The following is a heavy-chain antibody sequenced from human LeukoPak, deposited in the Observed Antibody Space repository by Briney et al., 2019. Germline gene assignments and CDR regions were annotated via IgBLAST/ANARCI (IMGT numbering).Heavy chain of an antibody. CDR1: GFTFSSYA. J-gene: IGHJ6*03. V-gene: IGHV3-30*14. CDR2: ISYDGSNK. Sequence: GGSLRLSCAASGFTFSSYAMHWVRQAPGKGLEWVAVISYDGSNKYYADSVKGRFTISRDNSKNTLYLQMGSLRAEDMAVYYCARGISSSWYGYYYYMDVWGKGTTVTVSS. CDR3: ARGISSSWYGYYYYMDV. D-gene: IGHD6-13*01.